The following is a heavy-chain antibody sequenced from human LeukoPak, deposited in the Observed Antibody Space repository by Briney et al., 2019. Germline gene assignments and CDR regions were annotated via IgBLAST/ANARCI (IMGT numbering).Heavy chain of an antibody. D-gene: IGHD3-22*01. CDR1: GYTFTNYG. V-gene: IGHV1-18*01. CDR3: ARDRPDYYDSSAYLRGLYSAFGY. Sequence: ASVKVSCKASGYTFTNYGITWVRQAPGQGLEWMGWISAYNGNTKYAQKLQGRVTMTTDTSTSTAYMELRSLRSDDTAVYYCARDRPDYYDSSAYLRGLYSAFGYWGQGTLVTVSS. J-gene: IGHJ4*02. CDR2: ISAYNGNT.